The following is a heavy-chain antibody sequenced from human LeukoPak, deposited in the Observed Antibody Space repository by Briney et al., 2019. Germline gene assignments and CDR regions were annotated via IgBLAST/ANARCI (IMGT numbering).Heavy chain of an antibody. D-gene: IGHD2-15*01. CDR3: ARQTCRGATCYRVDQYYYMDV. J-gene: IGHJ6*03. V-gene: IGHV4-31*03. Sequence: SETLSLTCTVSGGSISSGGYYWSWIRQHPGKGLEWIGYIYYSGSTYYNPSLKSRVTISIDTSKSQFSLKLASVTAADTGVYYCARQTCRGATCYRVDQYYYMDVWGKGTTVTVSS. CDR1: GGSISSGGYY. CDR2: IYYSGST.